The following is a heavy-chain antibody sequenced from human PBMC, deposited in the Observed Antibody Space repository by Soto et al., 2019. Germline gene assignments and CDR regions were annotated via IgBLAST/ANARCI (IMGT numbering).Heavy chain of an antibody. CDR1: GYSFTSYA. Sequence: QVPLVQSGAEEKKPGASVKVSCKASGYSFTSYAMHWLRQAPGQGLEWMGWINAGNGNTKYSQKFQGRVTITRDTSASTAYMELRSLRSEDTALYYCARAVAVPADCDYWGQGTLVTVSS. J-gene: IGHJ4*02. CDR2: INAGNGNT. D-gene: IGHD6-19*01. CDR3: ARAVAVPADCDY. V-gene: IGHV1-3*05.